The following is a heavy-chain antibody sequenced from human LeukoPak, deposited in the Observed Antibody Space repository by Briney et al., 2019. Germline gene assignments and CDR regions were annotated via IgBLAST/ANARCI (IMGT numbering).Heavy chain of an antibody. V-gene: IGHV4-30-2*01. CDR3: ASDSSGFNWFDP. CDR2: IYHGGTT. D-gene: IGHD3-22*01. CDR1: GGSISSGDNS. Sequence: PSQTLSLTCAVSGGSISSGDNSWSWIRQPPGKGLEWIGYIYHGGTTYYNPSLKSRVTISVDRSKNQFSLKLSSVTAADTAVYYCASDSSGFNWFDPWGQGTLVTVSS. J-gene: IGHJ5*02.